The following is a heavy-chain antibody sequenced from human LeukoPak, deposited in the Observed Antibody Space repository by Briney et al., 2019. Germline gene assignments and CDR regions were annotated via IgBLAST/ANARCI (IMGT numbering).Heavy chain of an antibody. CDR1: GYTVTEVA. D-gene: IGHD3-9*01. V-gene: IGHV1-24*01. Sequence: ASVKVSCKVSGYTVTEVAIHWVRQTPGEGLEWMGGFHPKDADMIYAQRFQGRVTMTQDTSTDTVYMELSSLRFEDTAIYYCATVQYTLLPGYLNQMEVWGKGTTVTISS. CDR3: ATVQYTLLPGYLNQMEV. J-gene: IGHJ6*04. CDR2: FHPKDADM.